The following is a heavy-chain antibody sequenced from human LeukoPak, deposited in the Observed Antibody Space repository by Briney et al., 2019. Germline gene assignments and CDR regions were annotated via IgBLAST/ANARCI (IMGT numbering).Heavy chain of an antibody. CDR2: IYYSGST. Sequence: SETLSLTCTVSGGSISSSSYYWGWIRQPPGKGLEWIGSIYYSGSTYYNPSLKSRVTISVDTSKNQFSLKLSSVTAADTAVYYCASTMIVVVIMTHALDIWGQGTMVTVSS. J-gene: IGHJ3*02. V-gene: IGHV4-39*01. D-gene: IGHD3-22*01. CDR1: GGSISSSSYY. CDR3: ASTMIVVVIMTHALDI.